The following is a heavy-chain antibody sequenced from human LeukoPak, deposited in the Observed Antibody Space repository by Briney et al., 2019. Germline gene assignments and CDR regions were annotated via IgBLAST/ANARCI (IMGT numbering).Heavy chain of an antibody. V-gene: IGHV3-23*01. J-gene: IGHJ4*02. CDR2: ISYGGDNT. D-gene: IGHD4-17*01. CDR3: AKDPHPYGDSVGGYHSDY. CDR1: GFTFTDYA. Sequence: PGGSLRLSCAASGFTFTDYAMNWVRQAPGKGLEWVSGISYGGDNTYYADSVKGRFTISRDDPRNTLNLALNSLRAEDTAVYYCAKDPHPYGDSVGGYHSDYWGQGTLVTVSS.